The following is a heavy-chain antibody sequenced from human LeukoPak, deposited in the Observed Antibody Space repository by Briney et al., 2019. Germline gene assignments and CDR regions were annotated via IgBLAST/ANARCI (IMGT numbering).Heavy chain of an antibody. V-gene: IGHV3-30-3*01. D-gene: IGHD4-17*01. CDR3: AKWSGDYPSYYLDY. J-gene: IGHJ4*02. CDR1: GFTFNNYA. Sequence: GGSLRLSCAASGFTFNNYAIHWVRQAPGKGLEWVAIISFDGGNKYYADSVKGRFTISRDTSKNTVYLQMNSLRAEDTAVYSCAKWSGDYPSYYLDYWGQGTLVTVSS. CDR2: ISFDGGNK.